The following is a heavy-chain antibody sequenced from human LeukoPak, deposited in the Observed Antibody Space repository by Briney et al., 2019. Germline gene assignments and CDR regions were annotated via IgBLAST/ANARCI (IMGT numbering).Heavy chain of an antibody. CDR2: ISGSGGST. Sequence: GGSLRLSCAASGFTFSSYAMSWVRQAPGKGLEWVSAISGSGGSTYYADSVKGRFTISRDNSKNALYLQMNSLRAEDTAVYYCAKDQLWDSSSWYYFDYSGQGTLVTVSS. D-gene: IGHD6-13*01. V-gene: IGHV3-23*01. CDR3: AKDQLWDSSSWYYFDY. J-gene: IGHJ4*02. CDR1: GFTFSSYA.